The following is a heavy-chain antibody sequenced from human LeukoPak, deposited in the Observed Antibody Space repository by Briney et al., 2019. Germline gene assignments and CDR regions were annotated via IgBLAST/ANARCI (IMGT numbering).Heavy chain of an antibody. D-gene: IGHD3-3*01. V-gene: IGHV1-8*01. J-gene: IGHJ3*02. CDR3: ATVLRFLEWFPGAFDI. CDR1: GYTFTSYD. CDR2: MNPNSGNT. Sequence: ASVKVSCKASGYTFTSYDINWVRQATGQGLEWMGWMNPNSGNTGYAQKFQGRVTMTRNTSISTAYMELSSLRSEDTAVYYCATVLRFLEWFPGAFDIWGQGTMVTVSS.